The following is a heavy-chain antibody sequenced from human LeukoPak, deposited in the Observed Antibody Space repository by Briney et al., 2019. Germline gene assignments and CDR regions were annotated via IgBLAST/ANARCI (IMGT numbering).Heavy chain of an antibody. CDR1: RGSISSSSYY. J-gene: IGHJ4*02. CDR3: ARDLAVLGYFHFDY. CDR2: IYHSGST. V-gene: IGHV4-39*07. Sequence: SETLSLTCTVSRGSISSSSYYWGWIRQPPGKGLEWIGSIYHSGSTYYNPSLKSRVTLSVDTSKNQFSLKLSSVTAADTAVYYCARDLAVLGYFHFDYWGQGTLVTVSS. D-gene: IGHD3-22*01.